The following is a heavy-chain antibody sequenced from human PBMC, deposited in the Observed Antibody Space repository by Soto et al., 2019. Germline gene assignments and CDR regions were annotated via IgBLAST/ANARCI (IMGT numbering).Heavy chain of an antibody. V-gene: IGHV4-31*03. Sequence: QVQLQESGPGLVKPSQTLSLTCTVSGGSISSGGYYWSWIRQHPGKGLEWIGYIYYSGSTYYNPSLKSRVTISVDTSKNQFSLKLSSVTAADTAVYYCARGRGVPAAIEDYGMDVWGQGTTVTVSS. J-gene: IGHJ6*02. CDR1: GGSISSGGYY. CDR3: ARGRGVPAAIEDYGMDV. D-gene: IGHD2-2*01. CDR2: IYYSGST.